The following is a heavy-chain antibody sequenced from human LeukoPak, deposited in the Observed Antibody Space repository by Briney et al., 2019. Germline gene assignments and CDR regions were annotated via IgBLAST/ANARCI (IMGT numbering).Heavy chain of an antibody. J-gene: IGHJ4*02. Sequence: GGSLRLSCAASGFTFSDYAMSWVRQAPGKGLEWVSAIGSRGVSAYYADSVKGRFSISRDNSKNTVYLQMNSLRAEDTAVYYCARSTIRKVRSAMSFDYWGQGTLVTVS. CDR1: GFTFSDYA. CDR3: ARSTIRKVRSAMSFDY. CDR2: IGSRGVSA. V-gene: IGHV3-23*01. D-gene: IGHD2-2*01.